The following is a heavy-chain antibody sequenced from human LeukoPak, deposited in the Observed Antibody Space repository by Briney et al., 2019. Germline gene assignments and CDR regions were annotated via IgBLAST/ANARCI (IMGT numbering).Heavy chain of an antibody. CDR3: ARLRGTRPGYCSGGSCQGDY. Sequence: PSETLSLTCAVYGGSFSGYYWSWIRQPPGKGLEWIGEINHSGSTNYNPSLKSRVTISVDTSKNQFSLKLSSVTAADTAVYYCARLRGTRPGYCSGGSCQGDYWGQGTLVTVSS. V-gene: IGHV4-34*01. J-gene: IGHJ4*02. CDR2: INHSGST. D-gene: IGHD2-15*01. CDR1: GGSFSGYY.